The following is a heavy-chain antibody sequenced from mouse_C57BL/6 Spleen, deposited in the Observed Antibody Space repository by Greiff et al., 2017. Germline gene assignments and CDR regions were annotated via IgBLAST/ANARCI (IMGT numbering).Heavy chain of an antibody. V-gene: IGHV1-53*01. CDR2: INPSNGGT. Sequence: VQLQQPGTELVKPGASVKLSCKASGYTFTSYWMHWVKQRPGQGLEWIENINPSNGGTNYNEKFKSKATLTVDKSSSTAYMQLSSLTSEDSAVYYCARLGYDGAWFAYWGQGTLVTVSA. J-gene: IGHJ3*01. D-gene: IGHD2-3*01. CDR1: GYTFTSYW. CDR3: ARLGYDGAWFAY.